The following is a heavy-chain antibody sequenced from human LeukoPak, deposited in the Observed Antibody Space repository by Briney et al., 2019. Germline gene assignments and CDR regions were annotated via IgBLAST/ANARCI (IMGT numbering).Heavy chain of an antibody. Sequence: SETLSLTCTVSGGSISSYYWSWIRQPPGKGLEWIGYIYYSGSTDYNPSLKSRVTISVDTSKNQFSLKLSSVTAADTAVYYCARRYCSSTSCYPDAFDIWGQGTMVTVPS. CDR3: ARRYCSSTSCYPDAFDI. CDR1: GGSISSYY. D-gene: IGHD2-2*01. J-gene: IGHJ3*02. CDR2: IYYSGST. V-gene: IGHV4-59*01.